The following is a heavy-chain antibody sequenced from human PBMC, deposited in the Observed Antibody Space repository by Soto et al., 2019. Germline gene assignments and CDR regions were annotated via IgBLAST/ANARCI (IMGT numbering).Heavy chain of an antibody. D-gene: IGHD3-9*01. CDR2: IHSSWIT. V-gene: IGHV4-4*02. Sequence: QVQLQESGPGLVKPSGTLSLTCAVSGGSVNNDKWWSWVRQPPGKGLEWLGEIHSSWITNYNQSLKSRASIFVDKFKNQFSVKLTSVTAADTAVYFCAGQWSAGYGAFDPWGQGTLVTVSS. CDR1: GGSVNNDKW. CDR3: AGQWSAGYGAFDP. J-gene: IGHJ5*02.